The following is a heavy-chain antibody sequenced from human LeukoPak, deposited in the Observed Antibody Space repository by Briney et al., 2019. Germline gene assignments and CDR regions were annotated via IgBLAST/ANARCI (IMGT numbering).Heavy chain of an antibody. CDR3: ARSNEQWLIEYYFDY. CDR1: GGSISSYY. Sequence: SETLSLTCTVPGGSISSYYWSWIRQPPGKGLEWIGYIYYSGSTNYNPSLKSRVTISVDTSKNRFSLKLSSVTAADTAVYYCARSNEQWLIEYYFDYWGQGTLVTVSS. V-gene: IGHV4-59*01. J-gene: IGHJ4*02. CDR2: IYYSGST. D-gene: IGHD6-19*01.